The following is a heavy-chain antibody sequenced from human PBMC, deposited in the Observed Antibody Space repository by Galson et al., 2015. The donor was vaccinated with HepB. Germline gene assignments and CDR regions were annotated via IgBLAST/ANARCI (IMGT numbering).Heavy chain of an antibody. CDR2: TYYRSQWYS. J-gene: IGHJ4*02. D-gene: IGHD1-1*01. V-gene: IGHV6-1*01. CDR1: GDSVSSRTAS. Sequence: CAISGDSVSSRTASWNWIRQSPPRGLEWLGRTYYRSQWYSEYSASVRGRVTISPDTSENQFSLHLSSVTPEDTAIYFCARAWTSRPSTRQTDHFDYWGQGTLVTVSS. CDR3: ARAWTSRPSTRQTDHFDY.